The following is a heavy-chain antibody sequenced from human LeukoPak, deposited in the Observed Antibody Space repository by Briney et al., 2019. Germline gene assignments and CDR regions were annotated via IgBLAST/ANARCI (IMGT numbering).Heavy chain of an antibody. D-gene: IGHD5/OR15-5a*01. Sequence: PGGSLRLSCAASGFTFSLYDMNWVRQAPGKGLEWVCTISHDGYSTYYADSVKGRFTVSRDKSKSMLYLQVNSLRADDTAIYHCLKSTVSTGADTWGQGTLVTVSS. V-gene: IGHV3-23*01. CDR3: LKSTVSTGADT. J-gene: IGHJ5*02. CDR1: GFTFSLYD. CDR2: ISHDGYST.